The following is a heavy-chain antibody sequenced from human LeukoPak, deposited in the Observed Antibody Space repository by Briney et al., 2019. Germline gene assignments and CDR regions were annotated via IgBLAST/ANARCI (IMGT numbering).Heavy chain of an antibody. CDR3: ASLRWYSRVIQH. J-gene: IGHJ1*01. V-gene: IGHV4-61*02. CDR2: IYTSGST. CDR1: GGSISSGSYY. D-gene: IGHD6-13*01. Sequence: SQTLSLTCTVSGGSISSGSYYWRRIRQPAGKGLEWIGRIYTSGSTNYNPSLKSRVTISVDTSKNQFSLKLSSVTAADTAVYYCASLRWYSRVIQHWGQGTLVTVSP.